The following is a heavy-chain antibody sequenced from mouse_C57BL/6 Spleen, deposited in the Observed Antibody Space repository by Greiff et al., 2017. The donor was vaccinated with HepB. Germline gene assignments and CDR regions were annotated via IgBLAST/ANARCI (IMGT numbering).Heavy chain of an antibody. CDR1: GYTFTSYW. Sequence: QVQLQQSGAELVRPGSSVKLSCKASGYTFTSYWMHWVKQRPIQGLEWIGNIDPSDSETHYNQKFKDKATLTVDKSSSTAYMQLSSLTSEDSAVYYCARSPYDYDIENYAMDYWGQGTSVTVSS. CDR2: IDPSDSET. D-gene: IGHD2-4*01. CDR3: ARSPYDYDIENYAMDY. J-gene: IGHJ4*01. V-gene: IGHV1-52*01.